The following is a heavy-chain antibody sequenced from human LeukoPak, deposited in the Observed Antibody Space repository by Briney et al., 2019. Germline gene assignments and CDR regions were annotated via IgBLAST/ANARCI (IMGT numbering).Heavy chain of an antibody. CDR1: GGSFSGYY. Sequence: TSSETLSLTCAVHGGSFSGYYWSWIRQPPGQGLEWIGEVNHSGTARYNPSLESRVTISVDTSKSQSSLNVYFVTAADTAVYYCASLNPFSGRRNAFDIWGQGAMVTVSS. J-gene: IGHJ3*02. CDR3: ASLNPFSGRRNAFDI. V-gene: IGHV4-34*01. CDR2: VNHSGTA. D-gene: IGHD1-26*01.